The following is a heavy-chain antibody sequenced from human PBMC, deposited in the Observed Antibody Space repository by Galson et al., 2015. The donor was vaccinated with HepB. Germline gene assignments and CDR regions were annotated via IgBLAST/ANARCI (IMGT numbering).Heavy chain of an antibody. D-gene: IGHD2-15*01. V-gene: IGHV1-69*02. CDR3: ARGAVVVAVGATENNWFDP. Sequence: SVKVSCKAAGGTFSRYTISWVRQAPGQGLEWMGRILPMFGIANYAQTFQGKVTITADKTTNTVYMELRSLRSDDTAIYYCARGAVVVAVGATENNWFDPWGRGTLVTVSS. J-gene: IGHJ5*02. CDR1: GGTFSRYT. CDR2: ILPMFGIA.